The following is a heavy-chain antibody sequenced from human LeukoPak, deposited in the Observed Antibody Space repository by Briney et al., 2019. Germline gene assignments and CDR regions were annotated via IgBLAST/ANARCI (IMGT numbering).Heavy chain of an antibody. J-gene: IGHJ4*02. CDR1: GFTVSSYA. CDR2: ISGSGGST. CDR3: AKDLGGDYYDSSGYYYGYYFDY. V-gene: IGHV3-23*01. D-gene: IGHD3-22*01. Sequence: GGSLRLSCAASGFTVSSYAMSWVRQAPGKGLEWVSAISGSGGSTYYADSVKGRFTISRDNSKNTLYLQMNSLRAEDTAVYYCAKDLGGDYYDSSGYYYGYYFDYWGQGTLVTVSS.